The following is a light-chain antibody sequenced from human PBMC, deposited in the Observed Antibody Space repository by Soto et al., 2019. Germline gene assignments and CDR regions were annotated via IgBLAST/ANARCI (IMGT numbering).Light chain of an antibody. CDR2: KVS. Sequence: DVVMTQSPLSLPVTLGQPASISCRSSQSLVYTDGNTYLSWFQQRPGQPPRRLIYKVSNRDSGVPDRFSGSGSGTDFTLKISRVEAEDVGVYYCMQGTHWPSCTFGQGTKVEIK. V-gene: IGKV2-30*01. CDR1: QSLVYTDGNTY. CDR3: MQGTHWPSCT. J-gene: IGKJ1*01.